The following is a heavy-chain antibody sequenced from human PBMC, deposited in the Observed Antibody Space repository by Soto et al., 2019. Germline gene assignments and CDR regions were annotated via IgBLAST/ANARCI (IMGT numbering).Heavy chain of an antibody. D-gene: IGHD5-12*01. CDR1: SSCY. V-gene: IGHV4-34*01. Sequence: SSCYRLGRRQPPEKGQERIGVIHNIGSTNYNPSLKSRVTITVDTSKNQFSLKLSSVTAADTAVYYCARADGGWLLLFDLDHYYYYGMDVWGQETSVT. CDR3: ARADGGWLLLFDLDHYYYYGMDV. J-gene: IGHJ6*02. CDR2: IHNIGST.